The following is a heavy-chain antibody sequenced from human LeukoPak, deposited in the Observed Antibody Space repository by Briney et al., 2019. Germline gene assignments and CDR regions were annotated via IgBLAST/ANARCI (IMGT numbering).Heavy chain of an antibody. CDR1: GGSISSYH. D-gene: IGHD1-20*01. CDR2: IYYSGST. V-gene: IGHV4-59*01. Sequence: SETLSLTCTVSGGSISSYHWSWIRQPPGKGLEWIGYIYYSGSTNYNPSLKSRVTISVDTSKNQFSLKLSSVTAADTAVYYCARILTGTTNYYYYYMDVWGKGTTVTISS. CDR3: ARILTGTTNYYYYYMDV. J-gene: IGHJ6*03.